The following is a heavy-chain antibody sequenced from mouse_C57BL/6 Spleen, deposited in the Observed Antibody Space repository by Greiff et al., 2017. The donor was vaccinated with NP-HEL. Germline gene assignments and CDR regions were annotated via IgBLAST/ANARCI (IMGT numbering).Heavy chain of an antibody. J-gene: IGHJ3*01. D-gene: IGHD1-1*02. CDR2: IDPENGDT. Sequence: EVQLQPSGAELVRPGASVKLSCTASGFNIKDDYMHWVKQRPEPGLEWIGWIDPENGDTEYASKFQGKATITADTSSNTAYLQLSSPTYDDTADYYCTTGGYSGAWFAYWGKGTLVTVDA. CDR1: GFNIKDDY. V-gene: IGHV14-4*01. CDR3: TTGGYSGAWFAY.